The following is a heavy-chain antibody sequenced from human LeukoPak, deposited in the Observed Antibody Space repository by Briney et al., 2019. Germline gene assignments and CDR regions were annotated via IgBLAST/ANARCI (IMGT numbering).Heavy chain of an antibody. V-gene: IGHV1-2*02. CDR2: INPNSGGT. CDR3: ASGDYYESSGPYYFDY. CDR1: GYTFTGYY. Sequence: ASVKVSCKASGYTFTGYYMHWVRQAPGQGLEWMGWINPNSGGTNYAQKFQGRVTMTRGTSISAAYMELSRLRSDDTAVYYCASGDYYESSGPYYFDYWGQGTLVTVSS. J-gene: IGHJ4*02. D-gene: IGHD3-22*01.